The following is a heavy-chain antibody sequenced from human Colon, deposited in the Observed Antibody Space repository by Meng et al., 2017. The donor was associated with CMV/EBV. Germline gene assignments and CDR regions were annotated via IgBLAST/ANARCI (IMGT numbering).Heavy chain of an antibody. CDR1: GYTFTDYY. Sequence: QVQLGRSGTEVKQPAASVKVSCKGSGYTFTDYYIHRVRQAPGQGLEWMGLINSNSGATKHAQKFQDRITMTRDTSISTAYMELTSLRSDDTAVYYCERVGGWIGSSSIFGWFDPWGQGTLVTVSS. CDR3: ERVGGWIGSSSIFGWFDP. D-gene: IGHD6-6*01. J-gene: IGHJ5*02. CDR2: INSNSGAT. V-gene: IGHV1-2*02.